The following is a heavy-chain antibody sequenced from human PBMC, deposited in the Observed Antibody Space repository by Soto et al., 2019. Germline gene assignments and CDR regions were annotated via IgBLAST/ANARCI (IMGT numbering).Heavy chain of an antibody. Sequence: SETLSLTCAVSGGSINSGVYSWSWIRQPPGKGLEWIGYIYHSGATYNNPSLRSRVTLSIDTSKNQFSLRLSSVTAADTAMYYCARATATGGIDYWGQGTLVTGS. V-gene: IGHV4-30-2*01. CDR2: IYHSGAT. CDR1: GGSINSGVYS. J-gene: IGHJ4*02. D-gene: IGHD2-15*01. CDR3: ARATATGGIDY.